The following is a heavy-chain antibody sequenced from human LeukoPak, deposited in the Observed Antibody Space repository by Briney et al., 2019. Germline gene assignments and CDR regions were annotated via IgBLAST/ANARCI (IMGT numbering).Heavy chain of an antibody. CDR1: GFTFSSYS. D-gene: IGHD1-26*01. CDR3: ARELREHGVFDI. J-gene: IGHJ3*02. Sequence: GGSLRLSCAASGFTFSSYSMNWVRQAPGKGLEWVSYISSSSGYIYYADSVKGRFTISRDNAKNSLYLQMNSLRAEDTAVYYCARELREHGVFDIWGQGTMVTVSS. V-gene: IGHV3-21*01. CDR2: ISSSSGYI.